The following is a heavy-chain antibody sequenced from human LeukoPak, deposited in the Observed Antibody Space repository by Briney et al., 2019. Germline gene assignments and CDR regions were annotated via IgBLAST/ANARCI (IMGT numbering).Heavy chain of an antibody. CDR1: GGSFSGYY. V-gene: IGHV4-34*01. D-gene: IGHD3-22*01. J-gene: IGHJ5*02. CDR2: INHSGST. Sequence: PSETLSLTCAVYGGSFSGYYWSWIRQPPGKGLEWIGGINHSGSTNYNPSLKSRVTISVDTSKNQFSLKLSSVTAADTAVYYCARGPPYYYDSSGSLGWFDPWGQGTLVTVSS. CDR3: ARGPPYYYDSSGSLGWFDP.